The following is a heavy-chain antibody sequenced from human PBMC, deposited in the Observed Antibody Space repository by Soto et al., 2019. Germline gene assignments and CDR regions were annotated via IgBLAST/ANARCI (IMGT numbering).Heavy chain of an antibody. Sequence: GGSLRLSCAVSGFTFSDYGMRWVRQGPGKGLEWVSTIISSGGSTYYADSVKGRFTISRDNSKNPLYLQMNSLRAEDTAIYYCVLEVRAKSFDHWGQGTLVTVSS. CDR3: VLEVRAKSFDH. CDR1: GFTFSDYG. CDR2: IISSGGST. V-gene: IGHV3-23*01. J-gene: IGHJ4*02.